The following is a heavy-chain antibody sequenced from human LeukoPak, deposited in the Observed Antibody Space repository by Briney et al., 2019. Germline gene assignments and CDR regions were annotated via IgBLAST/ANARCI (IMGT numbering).Heavy chain of an antibody. V-gene: IGHV1-2*02. CDR1: GYTFTGYY. CDR2: INPNSGGT. D-gene: IGHD6-19*01. Sequence: ASVKVSCKASGYTFTGYYMHWVRQAPGQGLEWMGWINPNSGGTNYAQKFQGRVTMTRDTSISTAYMELSRLRSDDTAVYYCARGDSSGFYYYYGMDVWGQGTTVTVSS. CDR3: ARGDSSGFYYYYGMDV. J-gene: IGHJ6*02.